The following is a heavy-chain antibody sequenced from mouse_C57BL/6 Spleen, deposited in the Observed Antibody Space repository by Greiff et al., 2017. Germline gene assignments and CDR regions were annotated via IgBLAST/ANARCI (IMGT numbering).Heavy chain of an antibody. V-gene: IGHV1-22*01. CDR3: AGGWLLRDAMDY. CDR1: GYTFTDYN. D-gene: IGHD2-3*01. CDR2: INPNNGGT. J-gene: IGHJ4*01. Sequence: DVQLQESGPELVKPGASVKMSCKASGYTFTDYNMHWVKQSHGKSLEWIGYINPNNGGTSYNQKFKGKATLTVNKSSSTAYMELRSLTSEDSAVYYCAGGWLLRDAMDYWGQGTSVTVSS.